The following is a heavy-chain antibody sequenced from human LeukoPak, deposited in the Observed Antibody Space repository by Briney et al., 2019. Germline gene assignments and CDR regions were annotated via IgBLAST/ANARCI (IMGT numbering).Heavy chain of an antibody. V-gene: IGHV3-23*01. CDR2: ISGSGGST. D-gene: IGHD1-26*01. CDR1: GFTFSSYA. Sequence: GGSLRLSCAAFGFTFSSYAMSWVRQAPGKGLEWVSAISGSGGSTYYADSVKGRFTISRDNSKNTLYLQMNSLRAEDTAVYYCAKGGGSYPFDYYYYYMDVWGKGTTVTVSS. J-gene: IGHJ6*03. CDR3: AKGGGSYPFDYYYYYMDV.